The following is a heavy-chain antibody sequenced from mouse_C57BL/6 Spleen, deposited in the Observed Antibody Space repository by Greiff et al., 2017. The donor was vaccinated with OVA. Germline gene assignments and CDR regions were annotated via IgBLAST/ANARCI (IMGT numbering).Heavy chain of an antibody. J-gene: IGHJ3*01. Sequence: VQLQQSGPELVKPGASVKISCKASGYTFTDYYMNWVKQSHGKSLEWIGDINPNNGGTSYNQKFKGKATLTVDKSSSTAYRELRSLTSEDSAVYYCARGGSSSAWFAYWGQGTLVTVSA. CDR2: INPNNGGT. CDR3: ARGGSSSAWFAY. D-gene: IGHD1-1*01. CDR1: GYTFTDYY. V-gene: IGHV1-26*01.